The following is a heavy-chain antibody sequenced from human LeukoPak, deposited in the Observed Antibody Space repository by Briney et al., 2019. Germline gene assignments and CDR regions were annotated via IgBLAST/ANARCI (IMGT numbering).Heavy chain of an antibody. CDR2: IYYSGST. D-gene: IGHD4-23*01. CDR3: ARDRVRYGGNSGFDP. V-gene: IGHV4-59*01. J-gene: IGHJ5*02. CDR1: GGSISSYY. Sequence: SETLSLTCTVSGGSISSYYWSWLRQPPGKGLEWIGYIYYSGSTNYNPSLKSRVTISVDTSKNQFSLKLSSVTAADTAVYYCARDRVRYGGNSGFDPWGQGTLVTVSS.